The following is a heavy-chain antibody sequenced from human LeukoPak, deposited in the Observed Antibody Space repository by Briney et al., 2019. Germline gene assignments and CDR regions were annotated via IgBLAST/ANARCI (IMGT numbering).Heavy chain of an antibody. CDR1: GSTFSSYA. J-gene: IGHJ6*03. V-gene: IGHV3-23*01. CDR2: ISGSGGST. CDR3: ANHALAARPPYYYYYYMDV. D-gene: IGHD6-6*01. Sequence: GGSLRLSCAASGSTFSSYAMSWVRQAPGKGLEWVSAISGSGGSTYYADSVKGRFTISRDNSKNTLYLQMNSLRAEDTAVYYCANHALAARPPYYYYYYMDVWGKGTTVTVSS.